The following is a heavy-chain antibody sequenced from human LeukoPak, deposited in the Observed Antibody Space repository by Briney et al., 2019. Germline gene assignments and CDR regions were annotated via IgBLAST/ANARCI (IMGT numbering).Heavy chain of an antibody. J-gene: IGHJ5*02. V-gene: IGHV1-8*01. D-gene: IGHD6-13*01. CDR1: GYTFTSYD. Sequence: ASVKVSCKASGYTFTSYDINWVRQATGQGLEWMGWMNPNSGNTGYAQKFQGRVTMTRNTSISTAYMELSSLRSEDTAVYYCLTDYWSKTAAAENWFDPWGQGTLVTVSS. CDR3: LTDYWSKTAAAENWFDP. CDR2: MNPNSGNT.